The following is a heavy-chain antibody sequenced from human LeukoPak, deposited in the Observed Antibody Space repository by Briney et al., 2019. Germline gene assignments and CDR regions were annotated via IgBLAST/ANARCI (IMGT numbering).Heavy chain of an antibody. V-gene: IGHV3-21*01. CDR2: ISSSSNYI. D-gene: IGHD6-19*01. CDR1: GFTFSSYS. J-gene: IGHJ5*02. Sequence: GGSLRLSCAAAGFTFSSYSMNWVRQAPGKGLEWVSSISSSSNYIYYADSVKGRFTISRDNAKNSLYLQMNSLRAEDTAVYYCARDPSSGWYLKGWFDPWGQGTLVTVSS. CDR3: ARDPSSGWYLKGWFDP.